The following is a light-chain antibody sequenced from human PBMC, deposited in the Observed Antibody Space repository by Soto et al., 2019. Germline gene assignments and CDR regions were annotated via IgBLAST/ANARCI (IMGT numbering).Light chain of an antibody. CDR2: DAS. CDR1: QNINNW. J-gene: IGKJ1*01. Sequence: DIQMTQSPSTLSAPIGHRVTIPCRANQNINNWIAWYQQKPGKAPKFLIYDASTLESGVPSRFSGSGFGTEFSLTISSLQPDDFGSYYCQHMRTFGQGTKVDIK. CDR3: QHMRT. V-gene: IGKV1-5*01.